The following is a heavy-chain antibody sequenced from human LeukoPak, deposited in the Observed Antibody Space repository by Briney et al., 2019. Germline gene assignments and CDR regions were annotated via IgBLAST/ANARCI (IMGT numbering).Heavy chain of an antibody. D-gene: IGHD6-19*01. V-gene: IGHV3-48*03. Sequence: PGGSLRLSCAASGFTFSSYEMNWVRQAPGKGLEWVSYISSSGSTIYYADSVKGRFTISRDNAKNSLYLQINSLRAEDTAVYYCARCDSSGWTRYYYGMDVWGQGTTVTVSS. J-gene: IGHJ6*02. CDR3: ARCDSSGWTRYYYGMDV. CDR1: GFTFSSYE. CDR2: ISSSGSTI.